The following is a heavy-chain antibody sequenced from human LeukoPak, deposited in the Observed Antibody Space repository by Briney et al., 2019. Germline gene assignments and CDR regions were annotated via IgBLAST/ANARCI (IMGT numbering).Heavy chain of an antibody. J-gene: IGHJ4*02. D-gene: IGHD6-13*01. V-gene: IGHV5-51*01. Sequence: GESLKISCKGSGYRFTNYWIGWVRQMPGKGLEWMGTIYPGDSDTRYSPSFQGQVTISADKSISTAYLQWSSLKASDTAMYYCARAAAGTQGPFDYWGQGTLVTVSS. CDR2: IYPGDSDT. CDR3: ARAAAGTQGPFDY. CDR1: GYRFTNYW.